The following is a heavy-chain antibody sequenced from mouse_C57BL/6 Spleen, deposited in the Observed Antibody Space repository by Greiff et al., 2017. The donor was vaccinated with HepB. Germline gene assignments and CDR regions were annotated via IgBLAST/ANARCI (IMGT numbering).Heavy chain of an antibody. Sequence: QVQLQQSGPELVKPGASVKISCKASGYSFTSYYIHWVKQRPGQGLEWIGWIYPGSGNTKYNEKFKGKATLTADKSSSTSYMQLSSLTSEDSAVYYCAKERGDYYDYDGAWFAYWGQGTLVTVSA. V-gene: IGHV1-66*01. D-gene: IGHD2-4*01. CDR2: IYPGSGNT. J-gene: IGHJ3*01. CDR1: GYSFTSYY. CDR3: AKERGDYYDYDGAWFAY.